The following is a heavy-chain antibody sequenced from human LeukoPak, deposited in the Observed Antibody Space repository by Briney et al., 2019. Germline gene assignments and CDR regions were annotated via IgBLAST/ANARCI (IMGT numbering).Heavy chain of an antibody. CDR3: ARGPWGYCSSTSCSFGY. V-gene: IGHV4-59*01. J-gene: IGHJ4*02. Sequence: SETLSLTCTVSGDSISSYYWSWIRQPPGKGLEWIGYIYYSGSTNYNPSLKSRVTISVDTSKNQFSLRLSSVTAADTAVYYCARGPWGYCSSTSCSFGYWGQGTLVTVSS. D-gene: IGHD2-2*01. CDR2: IYYSGST. CDR1: GDSISSYY.